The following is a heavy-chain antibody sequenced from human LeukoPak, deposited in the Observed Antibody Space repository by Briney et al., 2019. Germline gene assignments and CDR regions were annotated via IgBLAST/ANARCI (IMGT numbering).Heavy chain of an antibody. CDR1: EFTFRGYG. D-gene: IGHD3-22*01. CDR2: ISYDGSNE. V-gene: IGHV3-30*03. J-gene: IGHJ4*02. CDR3: ARAPSGYYPYFDY. Sequence: GGSRRPSCAASEFTFRGYGMHWVGQAPGKGREWVAVISYDGSNEYYVDSVKGRFTISRDNSKNTLYLQTDSLRAEDTAVYYCARAPSGYYPYFDYWGQGTLVTVSS.